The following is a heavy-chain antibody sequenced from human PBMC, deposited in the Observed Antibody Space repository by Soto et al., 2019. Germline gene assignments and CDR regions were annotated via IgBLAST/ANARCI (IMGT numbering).Heavy chain of an antibody. V-gene: IGHV4-4*02. CDR2: IYHSGST. CDR1: GGSISSSNW. CDR3: ARDRRAWADSSGYSLGYCYGMDV. Sequence: QVQLQESGPGLVKPSGTLSLTCAVSGGSISSSNWWSWVRQPPGKGLEWIGEIYHSGSTNYNPSLKSRVTISVDKSKNQFSLKLSSVTAADTAVYYCARDRRAWADSSGYSLGYCYGMDVWGQGTTVTVSS. J-gene: IGHJ6*02. D-gene: IGHD3-22*01.